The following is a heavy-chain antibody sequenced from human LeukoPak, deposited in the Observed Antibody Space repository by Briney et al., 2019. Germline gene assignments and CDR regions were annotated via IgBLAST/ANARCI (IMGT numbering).Heavy chain of an antibody. J-gene: IGHJ6*02. V-gene: IGHV4-59*01. Sequence: SETLSLTCAVYGGSFSGYYWSWIRQPPGKGLEWIGYIYYTGRTNFNPSLKSRVTMSVDTSKNQLSLKLSSVTAADTAVYYCARDIGSGPVDVWGQGTTVTVSS. CDR2: IYYTGRT. CDR3: ARDIGSGPVDV. CDR1: GGSFSGYY. D-gene: IGHD3-10*01.